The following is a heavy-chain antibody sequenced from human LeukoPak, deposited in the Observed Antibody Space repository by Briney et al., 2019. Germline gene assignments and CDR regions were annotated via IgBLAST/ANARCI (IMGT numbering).Heavy chain of an antibody. D-gene: IGHD7-27*01. CDR3: ARAVTGLDY. CDR1: GGSISSHY. Sequence: SETLSLTCTVSGGSISSHYWSWIRQPPGKGLEWIGYIYYSGSTNYNPSLKSRVTISVDTSKNQFSLKLSSVTAADTAVYYCARAVTGLDYWGQGTLVTVSS. CDR2: IYYSGST. V-gene: IGHV4-59*11. J-gene: IGHJ4*02.